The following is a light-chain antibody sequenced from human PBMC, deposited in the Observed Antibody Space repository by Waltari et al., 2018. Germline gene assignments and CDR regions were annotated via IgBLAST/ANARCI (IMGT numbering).Light chain of an antibody. CDR3: QQYGSSPFT. Sequence: EIVLTQSPGTLSLSPGERATLSCRASESVRNSALARYQQKHAQAPRFLIYAASSRATGIPDRFSGSGSGTDFILTISRLEPEDFGVYYCQQYGSSPFTFGPGTRLDI. CDR2: AAS. V-gene: IGKV3-20*01. CDR1: ESVRNSA. J-gene: IGKJ3*01.